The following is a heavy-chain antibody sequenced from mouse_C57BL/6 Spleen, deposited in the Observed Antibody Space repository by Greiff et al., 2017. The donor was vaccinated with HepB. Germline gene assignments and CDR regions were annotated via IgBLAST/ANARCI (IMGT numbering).Heavy chain of an antibody. CDR2: IYPRSGNT. D-gene: IGHD1-1*01. CDR1: GYTFTSYG. J-gene: IGHJ3*01. V-gene: IGHV1-81*01. CDR3: ARDYYGSSFWFAY. Sequence: LVESGAELARPGASVKLSCNASGYTFTSYGISWVKQRTGQGLEWIGEIYPRSGNTYYNEKFKGKATLTADKSSSTAYMELRSLTSEDSAVYFCARDYYGSSFWFAYWGQGTLVTVSA.